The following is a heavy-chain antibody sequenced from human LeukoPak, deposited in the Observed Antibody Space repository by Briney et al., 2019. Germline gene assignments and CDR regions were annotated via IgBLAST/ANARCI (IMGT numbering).Heavy chain of an antibody. CDR2: INHSGST. CDR3: ARVVDRTSSRSWYLEGNYYYYYMDV. CDR1: GGSFSGYY. D-gene: IGHD6-13*01. J-gene: IGHJ6*03. V-gene: IGHV4-34*01. Sequence: SETLSLTCAVYGGSFSGYYWSWIRQPPGKGLEWIGEINHSGSTNYNPSLKSRVTISVDTSKNQFSLKLSSVTAADTAVYYCARVVDRTSSRSWYLEGNYYYYYMDVWGKGTTVTVSS.